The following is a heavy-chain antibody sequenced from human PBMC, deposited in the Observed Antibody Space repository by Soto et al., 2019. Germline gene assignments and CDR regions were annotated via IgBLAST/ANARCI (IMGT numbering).Heavy chain of an antibody. CDR2: ISGSGGST. V-gene: IGHV3-23*01. CDR1: GFTFSSYA. CDR3: AKSSYCSSTSCYKGGYYYYYGMDV. Sequence: GGSLRLSCAASGFTFSSYAMSWVRQAPGKGLEWVSAISGSGGSTYYADSVKGRFTISRDNSKNTLYLQMNSLRAEDTAVYYCAKSSYCSSTSCYKGGYYYYYGMDVWGQGTTVTVSS. D-gene: IGHD2-2*02. J-gene: IGHJ6*02.